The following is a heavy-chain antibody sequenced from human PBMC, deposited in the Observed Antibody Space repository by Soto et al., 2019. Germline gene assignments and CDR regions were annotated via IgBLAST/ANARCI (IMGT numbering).Heavy chain of an antibody. CDR1: GFTFNNYA. V-gene: IGHV3-23*01. CDR3: AIHFYYGSGSYYAVAY. Sequence: EVQLLESGGGLVQPGGSLRLSCVVSGFTFNNYAMNWVRQAPGKGLEWVSGISASGGSTYYADSVKGRFTISRDSSKHTLFLQMNSLRADDTAIYYCAIHFYYGSGSYYAVAYCGQGTLVTVSS. D-gene: IGHD3-10*01. CDR2: ISASGGST. J-gene: IGHJ4*02.